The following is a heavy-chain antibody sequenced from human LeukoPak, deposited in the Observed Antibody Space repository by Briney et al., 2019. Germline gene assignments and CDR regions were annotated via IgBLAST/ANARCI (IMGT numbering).Heavy chain of an antibody. CDR3: ARRSQMDV. CDR1: GYTFTSYW. Sequence: GESLKISCKGSGYTFTSYWIAWVRQMPGKGLEWMGIIYPGDSDIRYGPSFQGQVAISADKSISTAYLQWSSLKASDTAMYYCARRSQMDVWGQGTTVTVSS. J-gene: IGHJ6*02. CDR2: IYPGDSDI. V-gene: IGHV5-51*01.